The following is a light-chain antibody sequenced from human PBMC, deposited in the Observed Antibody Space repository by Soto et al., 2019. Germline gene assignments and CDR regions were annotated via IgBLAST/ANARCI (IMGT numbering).Light chain of an antibody. Sequence: NFMLTQPHSVSESPGKTVTISCTGSSGSIASNYVQWYQQRPRSAPTTVIYEDNQRPSGVPDRFSGSIDSSSNSASLTISGLKTEDEADYYCQSYDSSNLWVFGGGTQLTVL. CDR1: SGSIASNY. CDR2: EDN. J-gene: IGLJ3*02. CDR3: QSYDSSNLWV. V-gene: IGLV6-57*02.